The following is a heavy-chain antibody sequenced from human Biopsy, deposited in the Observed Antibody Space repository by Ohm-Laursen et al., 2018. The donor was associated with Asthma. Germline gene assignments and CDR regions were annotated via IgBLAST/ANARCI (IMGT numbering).Heavy chain of an antibody. Sequence: TLSLTCIVSYGSITSGGYYWTWIRQHPGKGLGWIGFIYYSGSTYYNPSLKSRVSISIDTSKNQFSLKLSSVTAADTAVYYCARARDYYDSRGYYRSFDYWGQGTLVTVSS. CDR2: IYYSGST. V-gene: IGHV4-31*03. CDR1: YGSITSGGYY. D-gene: IGHD3-22*01. J-gene: IGHJ4*02. CDR3: ARARDYYDSRGYYRSFDY.